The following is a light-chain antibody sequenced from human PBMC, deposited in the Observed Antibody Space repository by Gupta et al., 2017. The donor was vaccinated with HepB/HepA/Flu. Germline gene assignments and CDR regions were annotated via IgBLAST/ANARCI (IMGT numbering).Light chain of an antibody. J-gene: IGLJ2*01. CDR3: QAWDSSTVV. V-gene: IGLV3-1*01. Sequence: SYELTQPPSVSVSPGQTASITCSGDKLGNKYVCWYQQKPGQSPELVIYQDSKRPSGIPERFSGSNSGTTATLTISGTQAMDEADYYCQAWDSSTVVFGGGTKLTVL. CDR2: QDS. CDR1: KLGNKY.